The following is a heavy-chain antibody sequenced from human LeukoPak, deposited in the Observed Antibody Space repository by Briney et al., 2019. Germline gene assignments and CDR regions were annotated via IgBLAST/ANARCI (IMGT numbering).Heavy chain of an antibody. Sequence: SETLSLTCTVSGGSISSYYRSWIRQPPGKGLEWIGYIYYSGSTNYNPSLKSRVTISVDTSKNQFSLKLSSVTAADTAVYYCARSYGDYVNFDYWGQGTLVTVSS. CDR3: ARSYGDYVNFDY. J-gene: IGHJ4*02. V-gene: IGHV4-59*01. CDR1: GGSISSYY. D-gene: IGHD4-17*01. CDR2: IYYSGST.